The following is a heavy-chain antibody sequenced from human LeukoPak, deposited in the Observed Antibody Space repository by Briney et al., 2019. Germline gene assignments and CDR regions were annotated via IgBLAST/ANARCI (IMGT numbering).Heavy chain of an antibody. V-gene: IGHV3-30*02. J-gene: IGHJ1*01. D-gene: IGHD2-2*01. CDR2: IRYDGSNK. Sequence: GVSLRLSCAASGFTFSSYGMHWVRQAPGKGLEWVAFIRYDGSNKYYADSVKGRFTISRDNSKNTLYLQMNSLRAEDTAVYYCAKPQLVAAMLEYFQHWGQGTLVTVSS. CDR3: AKPQLVAAMLEYFQH. CDR1: GFTFSSYG.